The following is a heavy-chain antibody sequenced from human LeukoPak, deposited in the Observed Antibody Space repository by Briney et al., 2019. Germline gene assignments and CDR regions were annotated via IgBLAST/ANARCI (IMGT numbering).Heavy chain of an antibody. V-gene: IGHV3-30*03. CDR1: GFTFSRHG. D-gene: IGHD3-3*01. CDR2: ISNDGSRK. Sequence: GGSLRLSCLASGFTFSRHGMHWVRQAPGKGLEWVAIISNDGSRKYYAHSVEGRFTISRDNSKNTLYLQMDSLRAEDTAVYYCARDRAWNYFGYWGQGTLVTVSS. CDR3: ARDRAWNYFGY. J-gene: IGHJ4*02.